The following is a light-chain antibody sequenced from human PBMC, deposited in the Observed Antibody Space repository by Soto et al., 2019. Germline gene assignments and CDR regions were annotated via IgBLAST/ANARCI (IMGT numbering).Light chain of an antibody. CDR2: DAS. J-gene: IGKJ1*01. Sequence: DIQMTQSPSALSASVGDRATITCRASQSISSWLDWYQQKPGKAPKLLIYDASTLQSGVPSRYSGSGSGTEFTLTISNLQPDDFATYYCQQYESYSPWTFGQGTKVDIK. CDR3: QQYESYSPWT. CDR1: QSISSW. V-gene: IGKV1-5*01.